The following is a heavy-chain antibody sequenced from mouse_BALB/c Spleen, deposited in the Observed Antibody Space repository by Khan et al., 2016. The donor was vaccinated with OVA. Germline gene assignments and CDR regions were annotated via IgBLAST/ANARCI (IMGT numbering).Heavy chain of an antibody. CDR2: INPSTDYT. D-gene: IGHD1-1*01. CDR3: ANHGSSSAWFTY. J-gene: IGHJ3*01. CDR1: GYTFTSYW. V-gene: IGHV1-7*01. Sequence: QVQLKQSGAELAKPGASVKMSCKASGYTFTSYWMHWVKQRPGQGLEWIGYINPSTDYTEYNEKFKDKATLTADKSSSTAYMQLSSLTSEDSAVYYCANHGSSSAWFTYRGQGTLVAVSA.